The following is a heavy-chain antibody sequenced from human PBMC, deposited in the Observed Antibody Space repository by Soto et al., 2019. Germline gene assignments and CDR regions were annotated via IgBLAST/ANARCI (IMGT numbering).Heavy chain of an antibody. J-gene: IGHJ6*03. CDR2: ITTSATASNT. V-gene: IGHV3-23*01. CDR1: GFVFGNSA. CDR3: TSLFATYYYYIDV. Sequence: EVQLLESGGRVIQPGGSLTVSCAASGFVFGNSAMSWVRQAPGKGLEWVSAITTSATASNTFYADSVKGRFTISRDDSQNTLYLQMNSLRGEDTAVYYCTSLFATYYYYIDVWGNGTTVTVSS.